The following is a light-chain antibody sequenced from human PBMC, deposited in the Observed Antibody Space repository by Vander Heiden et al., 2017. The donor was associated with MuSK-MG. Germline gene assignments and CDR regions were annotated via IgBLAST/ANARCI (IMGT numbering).Light chain of an antibody. Sequence: DIVMTQSPDSLAVSLGERATINCKSSQSVLYTTSNKNSLVWYQQKPGQPPKLLISWSSTRESGVPDRFSGSGSGTDFTLTITSLQAEDVAVDYCQQYYSTPWTFGQGTTVEIK. CDR3: QQYYSTPWT. J-gene: IGKJ1*01. CDR2: WSS. V-gene: IGKV4-1*01. CDR1: QSVLYTTSNKNS.